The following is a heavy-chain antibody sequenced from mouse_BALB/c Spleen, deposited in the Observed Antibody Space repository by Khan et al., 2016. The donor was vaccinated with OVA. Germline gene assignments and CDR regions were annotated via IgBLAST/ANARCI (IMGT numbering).Heavy chain of an antibody. CDR2: INTYTGEP. D-gene: IGHD2-14*01. CDR1: GSTFTNYG. Sequence: QIQLVQSGPELKKPGETVKISCKASGSTFTNYGMSWVKQAPGKGLKWMGWINTYTGEPTYADDFKGRFAFSLETSASTAYLQINNLKNEDTATYYCARKNYRYDRYFDVWGAGTTVTVSS. J-gene: IGHJ1*01. CDR3: ARKNYRYDRYFDV. V-gene: IGHV9-3-1*01.